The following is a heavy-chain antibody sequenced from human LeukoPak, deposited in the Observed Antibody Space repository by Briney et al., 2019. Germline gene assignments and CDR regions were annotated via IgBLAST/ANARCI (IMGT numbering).Heavy chain of an antibody. CDR3: AKDAIVVVPAARWFDP. Sequence: PGGTLRLSCAASGFTFSSYGMSWVRQAPGKGLEWVSAISGSGGSTYYADSVKGRLTISRDNSKNTLYLQMNSLRAEDTAVYYCAKDAIVVVPAARWFDPWGQGTLVTVSS. J-gene: IGHJ5*02. CDR2: ISGSGGST. V-gene: IGHV3-23*01. CDR1: GFTFSSYG. D-gene: IGHD2-2*01.